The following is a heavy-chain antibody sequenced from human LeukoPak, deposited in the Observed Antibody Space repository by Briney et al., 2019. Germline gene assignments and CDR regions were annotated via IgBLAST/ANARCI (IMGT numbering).Heavy chain of an antibody. CDR1: GGSFSHHY. D-gene: IGHD3-22*01. J-gene: IGHJ4*02. CDR3: ARRGGDSSGNFDY. V-gene: IGHV4-34*01. CDR2: INHSGST. Sequence: SETLSLTCAVYGGSFSHHYWNWIRQPPGKGLEWIGEINHSGSTNYNPSLKSRVTISVDTSKNQFSLRLSSVTAADTAVYYCARRGGDSSGNFDYWGQGTLVTVSS.